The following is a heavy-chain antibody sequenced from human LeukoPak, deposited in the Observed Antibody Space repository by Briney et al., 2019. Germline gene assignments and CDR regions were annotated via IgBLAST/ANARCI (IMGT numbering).Heavy chain of an antibody. J-gene: IGHJ6*02. CDR1: GFTFSNYA. CDR2: IAYDGSST. V-gene: IGHV3-30*04. Sequence: GGSLRLSCAASGFTFSNYAIHCVRQAPGKGLEWVAVIAYDGSSTVYADSVKGRFTISRDNSKNTLYLQMNSLRTEDTAVYFCARGGGLDVWGQGATVTVSS. D-gene: IGHD3-16*01. CDR3: ARGGGLDV.